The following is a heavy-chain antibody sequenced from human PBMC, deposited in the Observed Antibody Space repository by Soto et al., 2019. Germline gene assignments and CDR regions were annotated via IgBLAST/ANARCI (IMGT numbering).Heavy chain of an antibody. CDR1: GYTFTDYY. V-gene: IGHV1-2*02. CDR2: INPNSGGT. D-gene: IGHD6-19*01. Sequence: QVQLVQSGAEVKKPGASVKGSCKASGYTFTDYYMHWVRQAPGQGLEWLGWINPNSGGTNYAQKFQGRVTMTRDTSISTAYMELNRLRSDDTAVYYCARDQSPSSGWPGMDVWGQGTTVTVSS. J-gene: IGHJ6*02. CDR3: ARDQSPSSGWPGMDV.